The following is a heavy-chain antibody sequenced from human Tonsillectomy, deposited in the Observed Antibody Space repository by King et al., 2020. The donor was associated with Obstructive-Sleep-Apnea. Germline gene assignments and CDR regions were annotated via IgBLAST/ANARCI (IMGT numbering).Heavy chain of an antibody. Sequence: VQLVESGGGVVQPGGSLRLSCAASGFNFSSYSMHWVRQAPGKGLECVALIRDDESNKYYADSVKGRFTTSRDNSKNTLYLQMNSLRGEDTALYYCAKDRQGYQVSDYWGQGTLVTVSS. D-gene: IGHD2-2*01. J-gene: IGHJ4*02. V-gene: IGHV3-30*02. CDR2: IRDDESNK. CDR1: GFNFSSYS. CDR3: AKDRQGYQVSDY.